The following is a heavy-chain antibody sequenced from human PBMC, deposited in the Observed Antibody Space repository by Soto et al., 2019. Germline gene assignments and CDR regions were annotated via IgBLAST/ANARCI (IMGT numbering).Heavy chain of an antibody. V-gene: IGHV3-72*01. D-gene: IGHD1-26*01. Sequence: PGGSLRLSCAASGFTFSDHYMDWVRQAPGKGLEWVGRSRNKANSYSTEYAASVKGRFTISRDESKNSLYLQRNSLKTEDTAVYYCARFSGSYTRGLDYWGQGTLVTVSS. CDR2: SRNKANSYST. CDR1: GFTFSDHY. CDR3: ARFSGSYTRGLDY. J-gene: IGHJ4*02.